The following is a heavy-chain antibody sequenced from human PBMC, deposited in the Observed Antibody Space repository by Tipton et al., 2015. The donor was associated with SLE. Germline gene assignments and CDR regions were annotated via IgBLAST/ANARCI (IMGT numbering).Heavy chain of an antibody. CDR3: ARDPSIGFDP. CDR1: GYSISSGYY. Sequence: TLSLTCAVSGYSISSGYYWGWIRQPPGKGLEWIGSIYHSGSTYYNPSLKSRVTISVDTSKNQFSLKLNSVTAADTAVYYCARDPSIGFDPWGQGTLVTVSS. CDR2: IYHSGST. J-gene: IGHJ5*02. V-gene: IGHV4-38-2*02.